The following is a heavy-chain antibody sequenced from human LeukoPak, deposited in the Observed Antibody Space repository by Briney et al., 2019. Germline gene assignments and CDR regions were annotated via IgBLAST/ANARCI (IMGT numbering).Heavy chain of an antibody. V-gene: IGHV3-21*01. CDR2: ISSSSSYI. Sequence: PGGSLRLSCAVSGFTFSTYSMNWVRQAPGKGPELVSSISSSSSYIYYADSVKGRFTISRDNAKNSLYLQMNSLRAEDTAVYYCASELIYYDSSGYYVAFDYWGQGTLFTVSS. D-gene: IGHD3-22*01. J-gene: IGHJ4*02. CDR1: GFTFSTYS. CDR3: ASELIYYDSSGYYVAFDY.